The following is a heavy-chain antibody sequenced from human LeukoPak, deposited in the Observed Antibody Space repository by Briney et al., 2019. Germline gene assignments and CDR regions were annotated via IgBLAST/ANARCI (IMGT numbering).Heavy chain of an antibody. CDR3: AKDIGPWDTAIKSDPGIYGMDV. CDR2: ISWNSGSI. CDR1: GFTFDDYA. Sequence: GRSLRLSCAASGFTFDDYAMPWVRHAPGKGLEWVSGISWNSGSIGYADSVKGRFTISRDNAKNSLYLQMNSLRAEDTALYYCAKDIGPWDTAIKSDPGIYGMDVWGQGTTVTVSS. D-gene: IGHD5-18*01. V-gene: IGHV3-9*01. J-gene: IGHJ6*02.